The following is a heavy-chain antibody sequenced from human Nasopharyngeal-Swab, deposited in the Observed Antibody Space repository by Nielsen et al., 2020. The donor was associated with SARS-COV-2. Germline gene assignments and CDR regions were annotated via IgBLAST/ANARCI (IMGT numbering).Heavy chain of an antibody. V-gene: IGHV6-1*01. J-gene: IGHJ6*02. D-gene: IGHD3-10*01. CDR3: ARDRGALNV. CDR1: GDSASRNTAA. Sequence: SLSLSLACAISGDSASRNTAAWNWIRQSPSRGLEWLGRTYYRSQWYSDYAVSVKSRITINPDTAKNQFSLQLNSVTPEDTAVYYCARDRGALNVWGQGTTVTVSS. CDR2: TYYRSQWYS.